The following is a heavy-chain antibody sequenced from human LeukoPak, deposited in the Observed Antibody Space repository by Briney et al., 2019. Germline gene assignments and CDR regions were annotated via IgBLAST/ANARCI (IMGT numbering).Heavy chain of an antibody. J-gene: IGHJ6*02. V-gene: IGHV3-30*02. Sequence: GGSLRLSCAASGFIFSNSGMHWVRQAPGKGLEWVAFIQTDGNPKYYADSVRGRFTISRDNFKKTCYLQMDSLRVEDTAVYYCARETSSEIIGGMDVRGQGTTVTVTS. D-gene: IGHD3-22*01. CDR1: GFIFSNSG. CDR3: ARETSSEIIGGMDV. CDR2: IQTDGNPK.